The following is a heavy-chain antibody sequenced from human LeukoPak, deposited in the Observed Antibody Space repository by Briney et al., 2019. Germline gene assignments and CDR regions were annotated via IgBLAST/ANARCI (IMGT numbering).Heavy chain of an antibody. V-gene: IGHV4-34*01. CDR3: ARGRRYYYDSSRNPNWFDH. D-gene: IGHD3-22*01. J-gene: IGHJ5*02. CDR1: GGSFSGYY. Sequence: SETLSLTCAVYGGSFSGYYWSWLRQPPGKGLEWIGEINHSGSTNYNPSLKSRVTISVDTSKNQFSLKLSSVTAADTAVYYCARGRRYYYDSSRNPNWFDHWGQGTLVTVSS. CDR2: INHSGST.